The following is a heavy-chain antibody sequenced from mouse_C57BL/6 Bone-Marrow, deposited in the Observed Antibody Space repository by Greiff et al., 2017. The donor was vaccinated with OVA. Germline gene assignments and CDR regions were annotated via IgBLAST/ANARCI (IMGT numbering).Heavy chain of an antibody. CDR1: GYTFTSYW. Sequence: QVQLHQSGAELVKPGASVKLSCKASGYTFTSYWMHWVKQRPGQGLEWIGMIHPNSGSTNYNEKFKSKATLTVDKSSSTAYMQLSSLTSEDSAVYYCARCITTARYFDVWGTGTTVTVSS. CDR3: ARCITTARYFDV. J-gene: IGHJ1*03. CDR2: IHPNSGST. D-gene: IGHD1-2*01. V-gene: IGHV1-64*01.